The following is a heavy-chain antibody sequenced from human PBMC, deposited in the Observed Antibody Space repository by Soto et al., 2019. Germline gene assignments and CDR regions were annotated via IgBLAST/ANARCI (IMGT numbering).Heavy chain of an antibody. CDR1: GASVTTYY. D-gene: IGHD5-12*01. V-gene: IGHV4-59*02. CDR2: MYYGGNT. Sequence: QVQLEESGPGLVKPSETLSLACSVSGASVTTYYWNWIRQPSGKRLEWIGHMYYGGNTDYNPSLKGRVSFSVDTSKNQFSLNLTSLTAADTAVYYCATGRGGYATPYWGQGILVVVSS. CDR3: ATGRGGYATPY. J-gene: IGHJ4*02.